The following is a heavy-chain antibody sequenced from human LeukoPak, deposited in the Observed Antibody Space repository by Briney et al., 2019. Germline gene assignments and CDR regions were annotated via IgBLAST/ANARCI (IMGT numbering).Heavy chain of an antibody. Sequence: PSQTPSLTCTVSGGSISSGGYYWSWIRQPPGKGLEWIGYIYHSGSTYYNPSLKSRVTISVDRSKNQFSLKLSSVTAADTAVYYCARAGDWGDYYMDVWGKGTTVTVSS. CDR3: ARAGDWGDYYMDV. J-gene: IGHJ6*03. V-gene: IGHV4-30-2*01. CDR1: GGSISSGGYY. D-gene: IGHD7-27*01. CDR2: IYHSGST.